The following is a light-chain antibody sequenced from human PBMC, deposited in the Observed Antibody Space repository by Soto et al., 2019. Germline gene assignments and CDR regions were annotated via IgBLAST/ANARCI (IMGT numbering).Light chain of an antibody. CDR3: AAWHDSLSGVI. CDR1: SSDVGSYNY. V-gene: IGLV2-14*01. J-gene: IGLJ2*01. Sequence: QSALTQPASVSGSPGQSITISCTGTSSDVGSYNYVSWYQQHPGKAPKLMIHEVSNRPSGVSNRFSGSKPGNTASLTISGLQAEDEADYYCAAWHDSLSGVIFGGGTKLTVL. CDR2: EVS.